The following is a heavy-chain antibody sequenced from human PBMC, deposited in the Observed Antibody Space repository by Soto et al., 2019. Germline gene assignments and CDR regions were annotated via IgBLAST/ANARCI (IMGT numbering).Heavy chain of an antibody. Sequence: GGSLRLSCAASGFTFSNYDMNWVRQAPGKGLEWVSFISSGTYNIYYAASVKGRFTVARDNAKLSLSLQMDSLRAEDTAVYYCARGGYSGSFHSYLLGVDFWGQGTTVTVSS. V-gene: IGHV3-21*01. CDR1: GFTFSNYD. CDR3: ARGGYSGSFHSYLLGVDF. CDR2: ISSGTYNI. J-gene: IGHJ6*02. D-gene: IGHD1-26*01.